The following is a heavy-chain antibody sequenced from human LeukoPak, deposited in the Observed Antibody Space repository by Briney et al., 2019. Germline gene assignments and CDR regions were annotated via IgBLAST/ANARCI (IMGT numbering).Heavy chain of an antibody. Sequence: PSETLSLTCTVSGGSISSFCWSWIRQPPGKGLEWIGYVYRSESTNYNPSLKSRVTISVDTSKSQFSLNLTSVTAADSAVYSCARILFRYDSNSRSLHWYFDLWGRGTLVTVSS. CDR2: VYRSEST. CDR1: GGSISSFC. J-gene: IGHJ2*01. CDR3: ARILFRYDSNSRSLHWYFDL. D-gene: IGHD3-22*01. V-gene: IGHV4-59*01.